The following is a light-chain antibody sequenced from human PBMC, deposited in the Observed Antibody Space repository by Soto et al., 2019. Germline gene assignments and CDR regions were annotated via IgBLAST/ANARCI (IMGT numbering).Light chain of an antibody. CDR1: QGISNY. Sequence: DIQMTQSPSSLSASVGDRVTITCRASQGISNYLAWFQKKPGKDPKRLIYAASTLQTGVPSRFSGSGSGTEFNLTISRLQTEDFAAYYCLQHNTSTLTFGGGTKVDIK. CDR2: AAS. V-gene: IGKV1-17*03. J-gene: IGKJ4*01. CDR3: LQHNTSTLT.